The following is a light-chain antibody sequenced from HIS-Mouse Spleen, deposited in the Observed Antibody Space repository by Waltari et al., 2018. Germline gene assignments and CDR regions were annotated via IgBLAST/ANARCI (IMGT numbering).Light chain of an antibody. CDR3: QQYGSSPPALT. CDR2: GAS. V-gene: IGKV3-20*01. Sequence: EIVLTQSPGTLSLSPGERATLSCRASQSVSSSYLAWYQQKPGQAPRLLIYGASSRATGMPERFSGSGSGTDFTLTISRLEPEDFAVYYCQQYGSSPPALTFGGGTKVEIK. J-gene: IGKJ4*01. CDR1: QSVSSSY.